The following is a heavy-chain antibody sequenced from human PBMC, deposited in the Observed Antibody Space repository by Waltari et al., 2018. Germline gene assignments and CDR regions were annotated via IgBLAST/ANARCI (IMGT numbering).Heavy chain of an antibody. Sequence: DVQLVESGGGLVQPGGSLRLSCAASGFTVGNNYVSWVRQPPGKGLGWVSLIDSGGYAFYADSVKGRFTISRDNSKNTLYLQMNSLRAEDTAVYYCARPSSGSHNYWGRGTLVTVSS. V-gene: IGHV3-66*01. CDR1: GFTVGNNY. CDR3: ARPSSGSHNY. D-gene: IGHD1-26*01. J-gene: IGHJ4*02. CDR2: IDSGGYA.